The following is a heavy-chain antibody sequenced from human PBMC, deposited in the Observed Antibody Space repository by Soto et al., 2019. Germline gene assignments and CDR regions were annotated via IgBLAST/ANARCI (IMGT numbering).Heavy chain of an antibody. CDR2: ITFSGNTV. J-gene: IGHJ6*02. CDR3: ARVSWREKYGMDV. V-gene: IGHV3-11*01. CDR1: GFTFSDSY. Sequence: GGALRLSCAASGFTFSDSYMSWIRQAPGKGLEWISYITFSGNTVYYADSLKGRFTISRDNAKNSLYLQMNRLRAEDTAVYYCARVSWREKYGMDVWGQGTTVTVSS.